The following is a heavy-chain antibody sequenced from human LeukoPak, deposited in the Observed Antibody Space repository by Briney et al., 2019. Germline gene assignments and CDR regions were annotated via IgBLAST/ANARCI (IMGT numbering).Heavy chain of an antibody. Sequence: GGSLRLSCAASGFTLSSYAMNWVRQAPGKGLEWVSAISGNGYAYYADSVKGRFTISRDNAKNSLYLQMNSLRAEDTAVYYCASVQTAAGDYWGQGTLVTVSS. D-gene: IGHD6-13*01. CDR2: ISGNGYA. CDR3: ASVQTAAGDY. CDR1: GFTLSSYA. V-gene: IGHV3-21*01. J-gene: IGHJ4*02.